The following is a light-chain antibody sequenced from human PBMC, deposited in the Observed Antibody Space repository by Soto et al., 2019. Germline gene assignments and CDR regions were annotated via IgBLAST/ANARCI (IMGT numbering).Light chain of an antibody. CDR3: LQHNSDPWT. CDR2: AAS. Sequence: DMQLTQFPYAICPCVGYTVTISCQESQGLSNYLAWFQQKPGKVPKRLIYAASSLHSRVPSSFSGSGSGTEFTLTISSLQPEEFATYYCLQHNSDPWTFGQGTKVDIK. V-gene: IGKV1-17*03. CDR1: QGLSNY. J-gene: IGKJ1*01.